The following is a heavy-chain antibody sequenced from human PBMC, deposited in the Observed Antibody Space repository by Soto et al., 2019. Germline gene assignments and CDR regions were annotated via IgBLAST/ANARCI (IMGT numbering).Heavy chain of an antibody. CDR2: IYWDDDK. CDR3: AHSHVLVVGDDAFDI. V-gene: IGHV2-5*02. CDR1: GFSLSTSGVG. J-gene: IGHJ3*02. D-gene: IGHD2-2*01. Sequence: QITLKESGPPLVKPTQTLTLTCTFSGFSLSTSGVGVGWIRQPPGKALEWLALIYWDDDKRYSPSLKSRLTIPKDTSKNQVVLTMTNMDPVDTATYYCAHSHVLVVGDDAFDIWGQGTMVTISS.